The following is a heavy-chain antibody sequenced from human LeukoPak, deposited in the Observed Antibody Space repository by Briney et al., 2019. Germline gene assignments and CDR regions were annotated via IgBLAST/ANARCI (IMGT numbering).Heavy chain of an antibody. CDR3: ARSYDFWSGYLYYYYYGMDV. CDR1: GDTFTNHY. CDR2: INPNSGGT. V-gene: IGHV1-2*02. J-gene: IGHJ6*02. D-gene: IGHD3-3*01. Sequence: ASVKVSCKASGDTFTNHYMHWVRQAPGQGLEWMGWINPNSGGTNYAQKFQGRVTMTRDTSISTAYMELSRLRSDDTAVYYCARSYDFWSGYLYYYYYGMDVWGQGTTVTVSS.